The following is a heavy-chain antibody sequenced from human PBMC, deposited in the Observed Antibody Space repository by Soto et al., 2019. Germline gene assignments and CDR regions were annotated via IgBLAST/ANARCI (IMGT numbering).Heavy chain of an antibody. CDR2: IIPILGIA. D-gene: IGHD3-22*01. V-gene: IGHV1-69*08. Sequence: QVQLVQSGAEVKKPGSSVKVSCKASGGTFSSYTISWGPQAPGQGLEWMGRIIPILGIANYAQKFQGRVTITADKSTSTAYMELSSLRSEDTSVYYCARDNGDYYDSSGYCPVDYWGQGTLVTVSS. CDR1: GGTFSSYT. CDR3: ARDNGDYYDSSGYCPVDY. J-gene: IGHJ4*02.